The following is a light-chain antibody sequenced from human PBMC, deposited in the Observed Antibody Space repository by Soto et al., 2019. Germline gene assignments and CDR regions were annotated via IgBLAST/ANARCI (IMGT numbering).Light chain of an antibody. CDR2: DAS. V-gene: IGKV1-5*01. CDR3: QQYNSSSFG. CDR1: QSIRNW. J-gene: IGKJ3*01. Sequence: DIQMTQSPSSLSASVGDRVTITCRASQSIRNWLAWYQQKPGKAPKLLIYDASTLDSGVPSRFGGSGSGTEFTLTITSLQPADFATYHCQQYNSSSFGFGPGTKGDIK.